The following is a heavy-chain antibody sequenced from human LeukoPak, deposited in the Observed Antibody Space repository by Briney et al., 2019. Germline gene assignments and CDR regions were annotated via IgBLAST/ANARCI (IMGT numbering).Heavy chain of an antibody. CDR3: ARLRLELL. V-gene: IGHV4-39*01. CDR2: IYYTGST. D-gene: IGHD1-7*01. J-gene: IGHJ4*02. CDR1: GGSVSSSRYY. Sequence: SETLSLTCPVSGGSVSSSRYYWGWIRQPPGKGLEWIGSIYYTGSTYYKPSLKSRVTISVDASKNQISLKLSSVTAADTAVYYCARLRLELLWGQGTLVTVSS.